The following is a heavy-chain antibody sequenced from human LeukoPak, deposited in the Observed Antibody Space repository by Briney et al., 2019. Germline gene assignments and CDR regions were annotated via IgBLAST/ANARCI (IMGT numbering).Heavy chain of an antibody. Sequence: GGSLRLSCAASGFTFSSYVMSWVRQAPGKGLEWVSGISGSGGNTYYADSVKGRFTISRDNSKNTLYLQMNSLRAEDTAVYYCAKDGYYYDSSGYYGQTFDYWGQGTLVTVSS. V-gene: IGHV3-23*01. J-gene: IGHJ4*02. CDR3: AKDGYYYDSSGYYGQTFDY. D-gene: IGHD3-22*01. CDR1: GFTFSSYV. CDR2: ISGSGGNT.